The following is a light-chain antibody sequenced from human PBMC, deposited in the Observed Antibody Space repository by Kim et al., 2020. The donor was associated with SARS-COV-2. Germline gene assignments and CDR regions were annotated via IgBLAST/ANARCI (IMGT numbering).Light chain of an antibody. CDR3: QVWVSTNIV. Sequence: SYELTQPLSVSVALGQTARIPCGGDSIGRKNVHWYQQKPGQAPVLVIYRDNNRPSGIPERFSGSNSGNMATLTISRAPAGDEAVQYCQVWVSTNIVFGTG. J-gene: IGLJ1*01. CDR1: SIGRKN. CDR2: RDN. V-gene: IGLV3-9*01.